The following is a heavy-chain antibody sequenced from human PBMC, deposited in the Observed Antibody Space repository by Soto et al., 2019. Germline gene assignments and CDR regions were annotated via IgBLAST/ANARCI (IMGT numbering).Heavy chain of an antibody. J-gene: IGHJ6*02. CDR2: ISNNGGST. CDR3: VKDRRTTRRAMDV. D-gene: IGHD1-7*01. Sequence: PGGSLRLSCSASGFTFSTYAMHWVRQAAGKGLEYVSGISNNGGSTYYADSVKDRFTISRDNSKNTLYLQMSSLTAEDTAVYYCVKDRRTTRRAMDVWGQGTTVTVSS. V-gene: IGHV3-64D*06. CDR1: GFTFSTYA.